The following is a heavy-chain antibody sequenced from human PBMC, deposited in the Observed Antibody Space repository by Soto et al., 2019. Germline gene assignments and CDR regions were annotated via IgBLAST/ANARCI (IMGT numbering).Heavy chain of an antibody. Sequence: QVHLVESGGAVVQPGRSLRHSCEASGFTFSSFGMHWVRQSQGEGLEWVGVIWHDGSIQLYADSVKGRFTISRDNSKNSLYLQMNSLRAEDAAVYYCARDRGTVEVPPAFSWFDPWGQGTLVTVSS. CDR2: IWHDGSIQ. CDR1: GFTFSSFG. CDR3: ARDRGTVEVPPAFSWFDP. V-gene: IGHV3-33*01. D-gene: IGHD2-2*01. J-gene: IGHJ5*02.